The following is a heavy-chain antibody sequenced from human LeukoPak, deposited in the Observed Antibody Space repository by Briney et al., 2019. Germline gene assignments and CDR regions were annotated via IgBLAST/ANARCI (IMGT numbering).Heavy chain of an antibody. CDR2: IIPIFGTA. J-gene: IGHJ4*02. CDR1: GYTFSAYY. D-gene: IGHD1-26*01. Sequence: SVKVSCKASGYTFSAYYMHWVRQAPGQGLEWMGGIIPIFGTANYAQKFQGRVTITTDESTSTAYMELSSLRSEDTAVYYCARSSVGATAFDYWGQGTLVTVSS. CDR3: ARSSVGATAFDY. V-gene: IGHV1-69*05.